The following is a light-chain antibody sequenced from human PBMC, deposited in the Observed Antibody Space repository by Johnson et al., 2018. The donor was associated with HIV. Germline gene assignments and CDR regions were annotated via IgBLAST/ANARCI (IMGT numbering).Light chain of an antibody. CDR1: SSNIGNNY. J-gene: IGLJ1*01. Sequence: QSVLTQPPSVSAAPGQKVTISCSGSSSNIGNNYVSWYQQLPGTAPKLLICENNKRPSGIPDRFSASKSGTSATLGITGLPTGDEADYFCGTWDSSLSAVFGTGTKVTVL. V-gene: IGLV1-51*02. CDR2: ENN. CDR3: GTWDSSLSAV.